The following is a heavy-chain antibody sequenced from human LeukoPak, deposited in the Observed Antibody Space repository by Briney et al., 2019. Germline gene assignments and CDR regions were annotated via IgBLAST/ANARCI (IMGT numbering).Heavy chain of an antibody. CDR3: AKGHGSRTGDFEY. CDR2: ISGDSDYT. Sequence: GGSLRLSCAASGCTFDGYAMHWVRQAPGMGLEWVSLISGDSDYTYYADPVKGRFTISRDNSKNSLYLQMNTLRTEDNTLYYCAKGHGSRTGDFEYWGQGTLVTVSS. CDR1: GCTFDGYA. D-gene: IGHD3-10*01. J-gene: IGHJ4*02. V-gene: IGHV3-43*02.